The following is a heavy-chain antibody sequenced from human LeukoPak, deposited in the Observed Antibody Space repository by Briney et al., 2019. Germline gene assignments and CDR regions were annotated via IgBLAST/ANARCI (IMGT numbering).Heavy chain of an antibody. D-gene: IGHD2-15*01. V-gene: IGHV3-23*01. CDR1: GFTFSGYG. CDR3: AKGVGYCSGGSCQQFDY. Sequence: PGGSLRLSCAASGFTFSGYGMSWVRQAPGKGLKWFSAISGSGGSTYYADSVKGRITISRDNSKKTLYLQMNSLRAEDTAVYYCAKGVGYCSGGSCQQFDYWGQGTLVTVSS. CDR2: ISGSGGST. J-gene: IGHJ4*02.